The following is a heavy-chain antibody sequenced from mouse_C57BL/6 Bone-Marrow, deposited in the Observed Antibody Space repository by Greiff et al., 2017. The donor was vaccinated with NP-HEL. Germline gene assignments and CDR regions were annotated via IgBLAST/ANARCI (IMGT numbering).Heavy chain of an antibody. J-gene: IGHJ2*01. V-gene: IGHV1-61*01. CDR1: GYTFTSYW. Sequence: QVQLQQPGAELVRPGSSVKLSCKASGYTFTSYWMDWVKQRPGQGLEWIGNIYPSDSETHYNQKFKGKATLTVDTSSSTAYMQLSSLTSEDSAVYYCARGLPDYWGQGTTLTVSS. CDR3: ARGLPDY. CDR2: IYPSDSET.